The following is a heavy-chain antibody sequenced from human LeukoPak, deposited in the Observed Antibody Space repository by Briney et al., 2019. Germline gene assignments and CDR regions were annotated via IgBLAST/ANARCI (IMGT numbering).Heavy chain of an antibody. Sequence: ASVKVSCKASGYTFTSYAMHWVRQAPGQRLEWMGWINAGNGNTKYSQEFQGRVTITRDTSASTAYMELSSLRSEDMAVYYCAREKAPDWLLYQAYYYYYMDVWGKGTTVTISS. V-gene: IGHV1-3*03. D-gene: IGHD3-9*01. J-gene: IGHJ6*03. CDR1: GYTFTSYA. CDR3: AREKAPDWLLYQAYYYYYMDV. CDR2: INAGNGNT.